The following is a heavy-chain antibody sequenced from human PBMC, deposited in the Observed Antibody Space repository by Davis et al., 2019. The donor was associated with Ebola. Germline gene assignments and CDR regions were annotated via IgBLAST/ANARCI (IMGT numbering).Heavy chain of an antibody. CDR1: GYTFTSYD. J-gene: IGHJ6*04. CDR2: MNPNSGNT. V-gene: IGHV1-8*01. D-gene: IGHD1-26*01. Sequence: AASVKVSCKASGYTFTSYDINWVRQATGQGLEWMGWMNPNSGNTGYAQKFQGRVTMTRNTSISTAYMELSSLRSEDTAVYYCASFRVVGATGPGDYYYGMDVWGKGTTVTVSS. CDR3: ASFRVVGATGPGDYYYGMDV.